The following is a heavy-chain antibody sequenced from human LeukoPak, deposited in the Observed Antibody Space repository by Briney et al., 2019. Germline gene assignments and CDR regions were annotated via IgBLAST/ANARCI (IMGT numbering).Heavy chain of an antibody. CDR3: AKDQGGYGQFDY. Sequence: ASVKVSCKASGYTFTGYYIHWVRQAPGQGLEWMGWINPTSGGTNYAQKFQARVTMTRDTSTSIAYMELSRLRSDDTAVYYCAKDQGGYGQFDYWGQGTLVTVSS. CDR1: GYTFTGYY. V-gene: IGHV1-2*02. J-gene: IGHJ4*02. D-gene: IGHD5-12*01. CDR2: INPTSGGT.